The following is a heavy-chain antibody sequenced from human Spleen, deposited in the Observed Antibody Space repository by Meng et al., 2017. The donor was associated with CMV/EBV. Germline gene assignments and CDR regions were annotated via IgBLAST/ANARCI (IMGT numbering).Heavy chain of an antibody. D-gene: IGHD6-13*01. Sequence: LSLTCAASGFTFSSYAMSWVRQAPGKGLEWVSAISGSGGSTYYADSVKGRFTISRDNSKNTLYLQMNSLRAEDTAVYYCATTPGGYGYWGQGTLVTVSS. CDR1: GFTFSSYA. CDR3: ATTPGGYGY. CDR2: ISGSGGST. V-gene: IGHV3-23*01. J-gene: IGHJ4*02.